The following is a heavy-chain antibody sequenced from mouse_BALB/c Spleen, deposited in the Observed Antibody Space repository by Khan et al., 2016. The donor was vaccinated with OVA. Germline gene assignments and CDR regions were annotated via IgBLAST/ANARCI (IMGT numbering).Heavy chain of an antibody. D-gene: IGHD2-14*01. V-gene: IGHV3-8*02. CDR2: ISYSDDT. Sequence: MQLEESGPSLVKPSQTLSLTCSVTGDSITSGYWNWIRKFPGNKLEYMGYISYSDDTFYNPSLKSRISITRDTSKNQYYLQLNSVTTEDTATYYCARWNYRYDGYFDYWGQGTTLTVSS. J-gene: IGHJ2*01. CDR1: GDSITSGY. CDR3: ARWNYRYDGYFDY.